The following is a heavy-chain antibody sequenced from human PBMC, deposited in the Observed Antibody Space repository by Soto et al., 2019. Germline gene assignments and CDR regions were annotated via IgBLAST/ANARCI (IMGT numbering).Heavy chain of an antibody. Sequence: PRASVRLSCAAYWSPYRSYAVGWCRQAAGKGLECVSAISGSGGSTYYADSVKGRFTISRDNSKNTLYLQMNSLRAEDTAGYYFATAMTVTKRFFYWGQGTLVTVCS. J-gene: IGHJ4*02. CDR3: ATAMTVTKRFFY. CDR1: WSPYRSYA. D-gene: IGHD4-17*01. CDR2: ISGSGGST. V-gene: IGHV3-23*01.